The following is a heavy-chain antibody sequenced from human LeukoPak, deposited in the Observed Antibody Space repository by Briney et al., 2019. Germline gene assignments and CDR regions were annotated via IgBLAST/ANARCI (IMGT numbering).Heavy chain of an antibody. Sequence: ASVKVSCKASGYTFTSYDINWVRQATGQGLEWMVWMNPNSGNTGYAQKFQGRVTMTRNTSISTAYMELSSLRSEDTAVYYCASGAFRYCSGGSCYSDYWGQGTLVTVSS. D-gene: IGHD2-15*01. J-gene: IGHJ4*02. CDR3: ASGAFRYCSGGSCYSDY. CDR2: MNPNSGNT. CDR1: GYTFTSYD. V-gene: IGHV1-8*01.